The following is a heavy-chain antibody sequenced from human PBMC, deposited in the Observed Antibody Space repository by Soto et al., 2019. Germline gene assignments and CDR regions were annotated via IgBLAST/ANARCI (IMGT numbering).Heavy chain of an antibody. Sequence: QLQLQGSGPGLVKPSETLSLTCTVSGDSIGNALYFWGWIRQPPGKGLEWIGSIYYRGNTYYNPSLKSRVTVSLDTSKNQFSLNLRSVTAADTAVYYCARVDQQYIWFDHWGQGSLVTVSS. J-gene: IGHJ5*02. CDR2: IYYRGNT. V-gene: IGHV4-39*02. CDR1: GDSIGNALYF. CDR3: ARVDQQYIWFDH. D-gene: IGHD2-2*01.